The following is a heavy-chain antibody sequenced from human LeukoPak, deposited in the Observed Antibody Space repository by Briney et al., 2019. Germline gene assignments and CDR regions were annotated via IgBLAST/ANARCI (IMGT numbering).Heavy chain of an antibody. V-gene: IGHV1-2*02. CDR3: ARTNVVVVPAAVYYYMDV. CDR1: GYTFTRYY. CDR2: INPNSGGT. Sequence: GASVKVSCKASGYTFTRYYMHWVRQAPGQGLEWMGWINPNSGGTNYAQKFQGRVTMTRDTSISTAYMELSRLRSDDTAVYYCARTNVVVVPAAVYYYMDVWGKGTTVTVSS. D-gene: IGHD2-2*01. J-gene: IGHJ6*03.